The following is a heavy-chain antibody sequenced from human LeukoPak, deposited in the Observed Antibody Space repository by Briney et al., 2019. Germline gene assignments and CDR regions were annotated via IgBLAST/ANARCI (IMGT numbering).Heavy chain of an antibody. J-gene: IGHJ4*02. CDR1: GFTFSSYW. Sequence: PGGSLRLSCAASGFTFSSYWMHWVLQVPGKGLVWVARINPGGSSITYADSVKGRFTISRDNAKNTLYLQMDSLRAEDTGVYYCARSNQVDDYWGQGTLVTVSS. D-gene: IGHD1-14*01. CDR2: INPGGSSI. V-gene: IGHV3-74*01. CDR3: ARSNQVDDY.